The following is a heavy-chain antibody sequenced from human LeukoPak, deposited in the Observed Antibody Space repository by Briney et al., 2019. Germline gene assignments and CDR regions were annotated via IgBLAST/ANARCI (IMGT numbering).Heavy chain of an antibody. V-gene: IGHV4-4*02. CDR2: IYHSGST. CDR1: GPSISSGYW. D-gene: IGHD3-10*01. Sequence: SETLSLTCALSGPSISSGYWWSWVRQPPGKGLEWIGEIYHSGSTNHNPSLKSRVPIPVDKSQSQFSLNLSSVTAADTAVYYCARDDTGVIRGIRFHYWGQGTLVTVSS. J-gene: IGHJ4*02. CDR3: ARDDTGVIRGIRFHY.